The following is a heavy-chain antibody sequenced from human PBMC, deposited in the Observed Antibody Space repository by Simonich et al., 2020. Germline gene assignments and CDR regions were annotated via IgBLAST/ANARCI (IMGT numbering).Heavy chain of an antibody. CDR3: ARDAAGDY. J-gene: IGHJ4*02. CDR1: GFTFSSYS. V-gene: IGHV3-21*01. Sequence: EVQLVESGGGLVKPGGSLRLSCAASGFTFSSYSMNWVRQAPGKGMVLVSSISSRSSYIYYADSVKGRFTISRDNAKNSLYLQMNSLRAEDTAVYYCARDAAGDYWGQGTLVTVSS. D-gene: IGHD6-13*01. CDR2: ISSRSSYI.